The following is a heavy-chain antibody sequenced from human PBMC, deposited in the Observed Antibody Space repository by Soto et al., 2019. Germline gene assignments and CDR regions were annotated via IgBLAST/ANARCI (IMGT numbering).Heavy chain of an antibody. CDR3: AKDILRIAAAGTVVY. CDR2: ISYDGSNK. CDR1: GFTFSSYG. Sequence: QVQLVESGGGVVQPGRSLRLSCAASGFTFSSYGMHWVRQAPGKGLEWVAVISYDGSNKYYADSVKGRFTISRDNSKNTLYLQMNSQRAEDTAVYYCAKDILRIAAAGTVVYWGQGTLVTVSS. D-gene: IGHD6-13*01. V-gene: IGHV3-30*18. J-gene: IGHJ4*02.